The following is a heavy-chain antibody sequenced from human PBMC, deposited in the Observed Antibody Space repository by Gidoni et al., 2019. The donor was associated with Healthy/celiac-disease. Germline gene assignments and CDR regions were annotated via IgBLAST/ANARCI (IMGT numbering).Heavy chain of an antibody. CDR2: SYSGGST. V-gene: IGHV3-53*01. Sequence: EVQLVESGGGLIQPGGSLRLSCAASGFTVSSNYMSWVRQAPGKGLEWVSVSYSGGSTYYADSVKGRFTISRDNSKNTLYLQMNSLRAEDTAVYYCARHRFLEWLLWYWGQGTLVTVSS. CDR3: ARHRFLEWLLWY. J-gene: IGHJ4*02. CDR1: GFTVSSNY. D-gene: IGHD3-3*01.